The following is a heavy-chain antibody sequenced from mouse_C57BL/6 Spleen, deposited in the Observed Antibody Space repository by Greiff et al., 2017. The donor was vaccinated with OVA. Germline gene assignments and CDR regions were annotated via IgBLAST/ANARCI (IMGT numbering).Heavy chain of an antibody. J-gene: IGHJ4*01. V-gene: IGHV7-1*01. CDR3: ARAIYEGAMDY. CDR1: GFTFSDFY. CDR2: SRNTANDSTT. Sequence: EVKVVESRGGLVQSGRSLRLSCATSGFTFSDFYMAWVRQAPGKGLEWIAASRNTANDSTTEYSASVKGRFIVARDTSQSILYLQMNALRAEDTAIYYCARAIYEGAMDYWGQGTSVTVSS. D-gene: IGHD2-3*01.